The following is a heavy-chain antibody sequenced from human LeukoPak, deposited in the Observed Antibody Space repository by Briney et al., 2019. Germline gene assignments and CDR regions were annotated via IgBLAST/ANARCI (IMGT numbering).Heavy chain of an antibody. V-gene: IGHV3-23*01. D-gene: IGHD5-18*01. J-gene: IGHJ2*01. CDR1: GFTFSSYA. Sequence: GGSLRLSCAASGFTFSSYAMSWVRQAPGKGLEWVSAILGSGHSTYYADSVKGRFTISRDNSKNTLYLQMISLRAEDTAVYYCARDTGWYFDLWGRGTLVTVSS. CDR3: ARDTGWYFDL. CDR2: ILGSGHST.